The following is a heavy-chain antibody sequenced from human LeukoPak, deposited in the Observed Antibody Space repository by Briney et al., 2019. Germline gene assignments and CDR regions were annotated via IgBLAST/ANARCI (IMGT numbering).Heavy chain of an antibody. CDR1: GFTFSGYG. V-gene: IGHV3-23*01. J-gene: IGHJ6*04. Sequence: GGSLRLSCAASGFTFSGYGMSWVRQAPGKGLEWVSAISGSGGSTYYADSVKGRFTISRDNSKNTLYLQMNSLRAEDTAVYYCAELGITMIGGVWGKGTTVTISS. D-gene: IGHD3-10*02. CDR3: AELGITMIGGV. CDR2: ISGSGGST.